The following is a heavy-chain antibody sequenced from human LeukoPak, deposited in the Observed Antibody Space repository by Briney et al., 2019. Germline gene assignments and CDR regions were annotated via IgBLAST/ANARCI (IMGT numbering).Heavy chain of an antibody. CDR3: ARLYTGTYIGFDI. V-gene: IGHV5-51*01. D-gene: IGHD1-26*01. J-gene: IGHJ3*02. Sequence: GESLKISCKGSGYSFTNYWIDWVRPMPGKGLEWMGIIYPGDSDTRYSPSFQGQVTISADKSISTAYLQWSSLKASDTAMYYCARLYTGTYIGFDIWGQGTMVTVSS. CDR1: GYSFTNYW. CDR2: IYPGDSDT.